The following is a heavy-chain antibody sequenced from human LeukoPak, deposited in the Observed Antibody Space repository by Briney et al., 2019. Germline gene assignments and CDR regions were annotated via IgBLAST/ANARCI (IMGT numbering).Heavy chain of an antibody. CDR3: ARDMTGWATDAFDI. J-gene: IGHJ3*02. D-gene: IGHD3-9*01. Sequence: SVKVSCKASGGTFSSYAISWVRQAPGQGLEWMGRIIPIFGTANYAQKFQGRVTITTDESTSTAYMELSSLRSEDTAVYYCARDMTGWATDAFDIWGQGTMVTVSS. V-gene: IGHV1-69*05. CDR1: GGTFSSYA. CDR2: IIPIFGTA.